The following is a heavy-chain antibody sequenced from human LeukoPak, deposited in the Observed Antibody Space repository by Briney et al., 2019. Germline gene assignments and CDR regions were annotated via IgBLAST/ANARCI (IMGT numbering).Heavy chain of an antibody. CDR1: GSTFNNYW. V-gene: IGHV3-74*01. CDR2: TNTHGTSA. J-gene: IGHJ4*02. Sequence: GGSLRLSCAASGSTFNNYWMHWVRQAPGKGLVWVARTNTHGTSANYADSVKGRFTISRDNAKNSLYLQMNSLRAEDTAVYYCASGRYCSGGSCYMDYWGQGTLVTVSS. D-gene: IGHD2-15*01. CDR3: ASGRYCSGGSCYMDY.